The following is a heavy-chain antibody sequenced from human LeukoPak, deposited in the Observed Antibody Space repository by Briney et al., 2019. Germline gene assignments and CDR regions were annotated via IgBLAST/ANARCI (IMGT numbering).Heavy chain of an antibody. V-gene: IGHV4-59*01. D-gene: IGHD3-22*01. CDR2: IYYSGLT. CDR1: GGSINNYY. J-gene: IGHJ3*02. CDR3: VRDRVYDDSSGYYFNI. Sequence: SETLSLTCTVSGGSINNYYWSWIRQPPGKGLEWIGYIYYSGLTNYNPSLKSRVTMSADTSRNQFSLELTSVSAADTAVYFCVRDRVYDDSSGYYFNIWGQGTVVTVSS.